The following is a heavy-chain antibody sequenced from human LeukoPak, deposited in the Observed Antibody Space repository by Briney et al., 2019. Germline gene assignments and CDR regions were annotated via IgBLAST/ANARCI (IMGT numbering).Heavy chain of an antibody. Sequence: PGGSLRLSCAASGFTFSSYWMSWVRQAPGKGLEWVANIKQDGSEKYYVDSVKGRSTIFRDNAKNSLYLQMNSLRAEDTAVYYCARSAAGTDNWFDPWGQGTLVTVSS. V-gene: IGHV3-7*03. CDR1: GFTFSSYW. D-gene: IGHD6-13*01. CDR3: ARSAAGTDNWFDP. CDR2: IKQDGSEK. J-gene: IGHJ5*02.